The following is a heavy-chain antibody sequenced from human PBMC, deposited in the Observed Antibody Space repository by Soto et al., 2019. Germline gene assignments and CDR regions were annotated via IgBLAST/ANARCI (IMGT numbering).Heavy chain of an antibody. CDR1: GGTFSSYA. J-gene: IGHJ6*02. V-gene: IGHV1-69*13. CDR3: ARDDIVGATTGYYYYYYGMDV. D-gene: IGHD1-26*01. CDR2: IIPIFGTA. Sequence: SVKVSCKASGGTFSSYAISWVRQAPGQGLEWMGGIIPIFGTANYAQKFQGRVTITADESTSTAYMELSSLRSEDTAVYYCARDDIVGATTGYYYYYYGMDVWGQGTTVTVSS.